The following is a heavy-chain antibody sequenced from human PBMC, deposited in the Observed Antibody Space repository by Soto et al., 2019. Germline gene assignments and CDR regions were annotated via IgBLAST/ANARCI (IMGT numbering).Heavy chain of an antibody. CDR1: GYTFTSYG. V-gene: IGHV1-18*01. CDR2: ISAYNGNT. J-gene: IGHJ3*02. Sequence: ASVKVSCKASGYTFTSYGIRWVRQAPGQGLEWMGWISAYNGNTNYAQKLQGRVTMTTDTSTSTAYMELRSLRSDDTAVYYCARDPTNIVATTPGPFDIWGQGTMVTVSS. D-gene: IGHD5-12*01. CDR3: ARDPTNIVATTPGPFDI.